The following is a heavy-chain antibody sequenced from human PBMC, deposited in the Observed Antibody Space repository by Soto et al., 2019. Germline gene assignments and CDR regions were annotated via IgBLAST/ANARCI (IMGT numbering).Heavy chain of an antibody. D-gene: IGHD2-21*01. CDR1: GFSFSTYG. V-gene: IGHV3-30*18. CDR2: ILNDGSDA. CDR3: VKERESVAPHWYYDL. J-gene: IGHJ2*01. Sequence: QVQLVESGGGVVQPGRSLRLSCAASGFSFSTYGMHWVRQAPGKGLEWVAVILNDGSDASLADSVKGRFTISRDNSKNMVYLQMNSLRVEDTAMYYCVKERESVAPHWYYDLWGRGTLVTVSS.